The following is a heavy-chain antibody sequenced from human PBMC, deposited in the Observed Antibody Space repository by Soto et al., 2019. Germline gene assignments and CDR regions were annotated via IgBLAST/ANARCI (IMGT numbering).Heavy chain of an antibody. CDR2: IIPIFGTA. V-gene: IGHV1-69*13. D-gene: IGHD3-22*01. Sequence: SVKVCFKASGGTFSSYAISLVRQAPGQGLEWMGGIIPIFGTANYAQKFRGRVTITADESTSTAYMELSSLRSEDTAVYYCARGRLYYDSSGYHYSCIHWGQGTMVTVSS. CDR1: GGTFSSYA. CDR3: ARGRLYYDSSGYHYSCIH. J-gene: IGHJ4*02.